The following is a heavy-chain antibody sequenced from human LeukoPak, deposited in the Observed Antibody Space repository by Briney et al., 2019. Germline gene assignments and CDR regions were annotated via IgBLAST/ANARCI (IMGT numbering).Heavy chain of an antibody. D-gene: IGHD3-10*01. Sequence: PGGALRLSCAASGFTFSSYWMSWVRQAPGKGLGGVANIKQDVSEKYYVDSVKGRFTISRDKAKKSLYLQMNSLRAEDTAVYYCARDVVVLLWFGELMGYFDYWGQGTLVTVSS. V-gene: IGHV3-7*01. J-gene: IGHJ4*02. CDR3: ARDVVVLLWFGELMGYFDY. CDR2: IKQDVSEK. CDR1: GFTFSSYW.